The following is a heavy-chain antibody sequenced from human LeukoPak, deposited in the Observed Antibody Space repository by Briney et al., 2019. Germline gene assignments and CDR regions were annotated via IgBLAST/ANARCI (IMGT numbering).Heavy chain of an antibody. CDR1: GYTFTSYY. CDR3: ARDIRRFGELLIFDN. Sequence: ASVKVSCKASGYTFTSYYMHWVRQAPGQGLEWMGIINPSGGSTSYAQKFQDRVTMTTDTSTSTAYMELRSLRSDDTAVYFCARDIRRFGELLIFDNWGQGTLVTVSS. D-gene: IGHD3-10*01. V-gene: IGHV1-46*01. CDR2: INPSGGST. J-gene: IGHJ4*02.